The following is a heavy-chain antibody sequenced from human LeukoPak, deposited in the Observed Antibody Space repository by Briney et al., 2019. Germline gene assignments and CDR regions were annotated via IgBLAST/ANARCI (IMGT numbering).Heavy chain of an antibody. CDR3: TRLQYYSDSGAFRYFDF. CDR1: GYRFTSYW. CDR2: IHPGDSET. Sequence: GESLKISCKASGYRFTSYWIGWVRQMPGKGLECMGIIHPGDSETRYSPSFQGQVTISADKSISTAYLQWSGLKASDTAMYYCTRLQYYSDSGAFRYFDFWGQGTLVTVSS. V-gene: IGHV5-51*01. D-gene: IGHD3-22*01. J-gene: IGHJ4*02.